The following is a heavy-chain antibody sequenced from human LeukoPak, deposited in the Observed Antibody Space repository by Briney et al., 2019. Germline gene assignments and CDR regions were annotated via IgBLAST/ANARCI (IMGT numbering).Heavy chain of an antibody. CDR1: GFTFSSYS. CDR3: ARDWMAVAVAGTGIDY. J-gene: IGHJ4*02. CDR2: ISSSSSYI. V-gene: IGHV3-21*01. D-gene: IGHD6-19*01. Sequence: GGSLRLSCAASGFTFSSYSMHWVRQAPGKGLEWVSSISSSSSYIYYADSVKGRFTISRDNAKNTLYLQMNSLRAEDTAVYYCARDWMAVAVAGTGIDYWGQGTLVTVSS.